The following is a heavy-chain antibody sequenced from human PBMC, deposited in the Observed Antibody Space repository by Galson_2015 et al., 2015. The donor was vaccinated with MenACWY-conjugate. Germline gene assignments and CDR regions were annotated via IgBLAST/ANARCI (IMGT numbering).Heavy chain of an antibody. V-gene: IGHV3-30*18. D-gene: IGHD2-15*01. CDR3: AKDPLSGGDY. Sequence: SLRLSCAASGFTFSSYAMSWVRQAPGKGLEWVAVISYDGSNKYYADSVKGRFTISRDNSKNTLYLQMNSLRAEDTAVYYCAKDPLSGGDYWGQGTLVTVSS. CDR2: ISYDGSNK. CDR1: GFTFSSYA. J-gene: IGHJ4*02.